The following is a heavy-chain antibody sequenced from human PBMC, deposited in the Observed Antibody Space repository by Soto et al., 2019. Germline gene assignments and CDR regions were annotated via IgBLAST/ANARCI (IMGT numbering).Heavy chain of an antibody. V-gene: IGHV1-18*01. CDR2: ISAYNGNT. J-gene: IGHJ4*02. CDR1: GYTFTSYG. D-gene: IGHD3-10*01. CDR3: ARAYYGSGSPAFDY. Sequence: GASVKVSCKASGYTFTSYGISWVRQAPGQGPEWMGWISAYNGNTNYAQKLQGRVTMTTDTSTSTAYMELRSLRSDDTAVYYCARAYYGSGSPAFDYWGQGTLVTVSS.